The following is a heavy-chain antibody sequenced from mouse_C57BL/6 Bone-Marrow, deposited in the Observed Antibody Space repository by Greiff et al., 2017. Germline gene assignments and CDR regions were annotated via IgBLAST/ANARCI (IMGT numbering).Heavy chain of an antibody. V-gene: IGHV5-12*01. J-gene: IGHJ4*01. D-gene: IGHD5-1*01. Sequence: DVHLVESGGGLVQPGGSLKLSCAASGFTFSDYYMYWVRQTPEKRLEWVAYISNGGGSTYYPDTVKGRFTISRDNAKNTLYLQMRRLKSEDTAMYYCARRDLIHYAMDYWGQGTSVTVSS. CDR1: GFTFSDYY. CDR2: ISNGGGST. CDR3: ARRDLIHYAMDY.